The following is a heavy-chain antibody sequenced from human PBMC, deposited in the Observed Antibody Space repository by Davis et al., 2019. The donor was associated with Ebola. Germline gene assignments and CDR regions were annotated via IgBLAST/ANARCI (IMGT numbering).Heavy chain of an antibody. Sequence: ASVKVSCKASGYTFTSYYMHWVRQAPGQGLEWMGIINPSGGSTSYAQKFQGRVTMTRDMSISTAYMELSRLRSDDTAVYYCARGPLYCTNGVCYPGWFDPWGQGTLVTVSS. D-gene: IGHD2-8*01. CDR3: ARGPLYCTNGVCYPGWFDP. CDR1: GYTFTSYY. V-gene: IGHV1-46*01. CDR2: INPSGGST. J-gene: IGHJ5*02.